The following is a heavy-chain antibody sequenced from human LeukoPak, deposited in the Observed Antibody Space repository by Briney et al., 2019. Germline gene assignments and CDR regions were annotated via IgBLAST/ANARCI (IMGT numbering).Heavy chain of an antibody. CDR2: ISSDGTNK. CDR3: ARGALEYSAYDQTSDY. D-gene: IGHD5-12*01. Sequence: PGGSLRLSCAASGFTFSSYARQWVRQAPGKGLEWVAVISSDGTNKYHADSVKGRCTISRDNSKNTLYMQMSSLRVEDTAIYYCARGALEYSAYDQTSDYWGQGTLVAVSS. J-gene: IGHJ4*02. V-gene: IGHV3-30-3*01. CDR1: GFTFSSYA.